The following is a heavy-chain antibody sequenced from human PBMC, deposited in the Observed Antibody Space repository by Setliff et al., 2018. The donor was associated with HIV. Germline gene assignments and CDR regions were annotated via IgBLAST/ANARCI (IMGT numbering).Heavy chain of an antibody. J-gene: IGHJ5*02. V-gene: IGHV3-48*04. CDR3: AKDIIPAGLFHDL. Sequence: GGSLRLSCAASGFTFSSYGMNWVRQAPGKGLEWVSYISPNGNSMYYADSVKGRFTISRDNAKNSLYLQMSSLRAEDTALYYCAKDIIPAGLFHDLWGQGTLVTVSS. CDR1: GFTFSSYG. D-gene: IGHD2-2*01. CDR2: ISPNGNSM.